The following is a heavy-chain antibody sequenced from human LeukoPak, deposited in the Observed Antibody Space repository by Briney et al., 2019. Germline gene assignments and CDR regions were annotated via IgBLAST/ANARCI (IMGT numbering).Heavy chain of an antibody. CDR3: ARTYDSSGYYYYYYMDV. V-gene: IGHV3-23*01. Sequence: PGGSLRLSCAASGFTFSSYAMSWVRQAPGKGLEWVSVISGSGGYTYYADSVKGRFTISRDNSKNSLYLQMNSLRAEDTALYYCARTYDSSGYYYYYYMDVWGKGTTVTVSS. CDR2: ISGSGGYT. CDR1: GFTFSSYA. D-gene: IGHD3-22*01. J-gene: IGHJ6*03.